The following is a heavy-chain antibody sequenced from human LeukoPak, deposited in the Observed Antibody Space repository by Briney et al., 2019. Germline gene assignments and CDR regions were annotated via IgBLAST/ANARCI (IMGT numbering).Heavy chain of an antibody. D-gene: IGHD6-19*01. CDR3: VRRDSSGLYDH. J-gene: IGHJ5*02. CDR2: ISTAGGTT. CDR1: GFTFSNYV. Sequence: GGSLRLSCSASGFTFSNYVMHWVRQAPGKGPECVSGISTAGGTTNYADSVKDRFTVSRDSSKNTLYLQMTRLTTDDTAVYYCVRRDSSGLYDHWGQGTLVTVSS. V-gene: IGHV3-64D*06.